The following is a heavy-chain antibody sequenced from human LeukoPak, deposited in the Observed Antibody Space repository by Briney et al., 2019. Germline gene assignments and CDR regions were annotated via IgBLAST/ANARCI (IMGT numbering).Heavy chain of an antibody. CDR3: ARDRRYYYDSSGYCPI. CDR1: GYTFTSYG. J-gene: IGHJ4*02. D-gene: IGHD3-22*01. V-gene: IGHV1-18*01. CDR2: ISAYNGNT. Sequence: ASVKVSCKASGYTFTSYGISWVRQAPGQGLEWMGWISAYNGNTNYAQKLQGRVTMTTDTSTSTAYMELRSLRSDDTAVYYCARDRRYYYDSSGYCPIWGQGTLVTVSS.